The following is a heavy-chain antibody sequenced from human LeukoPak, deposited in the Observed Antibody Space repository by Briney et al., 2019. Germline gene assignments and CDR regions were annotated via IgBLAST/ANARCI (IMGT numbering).Heavy chain of an antibody. CDR2: IYYSGST. CDR3: ARDRSDGSGYYGYYFDY. D-gene: IGHD3-22*01. CDR1: GGSIGSYY. V-gene: IGHV4-59*01. J-gene: IGHJ4*02. Sequence: PSETLSLTCIISGGSIGSYYWSWIRQPPGKGLEWIGHIYYSGSTDYNPSLRSRVTISVDTSKNQFSLRLSSVTAADTAVYYCARDRSDGSGYYGYYFDYCGQGTLVSVSS.